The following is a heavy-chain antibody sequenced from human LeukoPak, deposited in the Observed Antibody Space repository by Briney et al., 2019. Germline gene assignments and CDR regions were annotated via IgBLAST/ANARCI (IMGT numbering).Heavy chain of an antibody. CDR3: AKPPATDAFDI. Sequence: PGGSLRLSCAASGFTFSSYWMHWVRQAPGKGLVWVSRISTDGSSTSYADSVKGRFTISRDNSKNTLYLQMNSLRAEDTAVYYCAKPPATDAFDIWGQGTMVTVSS. CDR1: GFTFSSYW. CDR2: ISTDGSST. J-gene: IGHJ3*02. V-gene: IGHV3-74*01.